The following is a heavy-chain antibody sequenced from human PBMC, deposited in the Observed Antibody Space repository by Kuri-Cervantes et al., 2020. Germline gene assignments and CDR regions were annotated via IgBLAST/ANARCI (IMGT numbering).Heavy chain of an antibody. CDR3: ARGYWAAAGYNWFDP. J-gene: IGHJ5*02. CDR2: IYYSGST. V-gene: IGHV4-59*12. Sequence: SETLSLTCTVSGGSISSYYWSWIRQPPGKGLEWIGYIYYSGSTNYNPSLKSRVTISVDTSKNQFSLKLSSVTAADTVVYYCARGYWAAAGYNWFDPWGQGTLVTVSS. D-gene: IGHD6-13*01. CDR1: GGSISSYY.